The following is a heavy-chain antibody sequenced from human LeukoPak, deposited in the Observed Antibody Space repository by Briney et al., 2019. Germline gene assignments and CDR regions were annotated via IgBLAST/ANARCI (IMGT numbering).Heavy chain of an antibody. CDR3: ARPGCGGNCYYRMDV. J-gene: IGHJ6*04. D-gene: IGHD2-21*01. CDR1: GFTFTSYA. Sequence: GGSLRLSCAASGFTFTSYAMTWVRQAPGKRLEWISAVSYDITRTFYADSVKGRFAISRDNSRNTLFLQMNSLRAADTAVYYCARPGCGGNCYYRMDVWGKGTTVTVSS. CDR2: VSYDITRT. V-gene: IGHV3-23*01.